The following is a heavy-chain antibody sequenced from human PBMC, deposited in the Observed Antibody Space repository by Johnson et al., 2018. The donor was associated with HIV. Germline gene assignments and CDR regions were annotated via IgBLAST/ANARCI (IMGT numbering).Heavy chain of an antibody. V-gene: IGHV3-23*04. CDR2: INSDGSST. CDR3: AKESKWESRTPHAFDF. Sequence: VQLVESGGGLVQPGGSLRLSCAASGFTFSSYAMSWVRQAPGKGLEWVSRINSDGSSTSYADSVKGRFTISRDNAKNSLYLQMNSLRAEDTAVYYCAKESKWESRTPHAFDFWGQGTVVTVSS. J-gene: IGHJ3*01. D-gene: IGHD1-26*01. CDR1: GFTFSSYA.